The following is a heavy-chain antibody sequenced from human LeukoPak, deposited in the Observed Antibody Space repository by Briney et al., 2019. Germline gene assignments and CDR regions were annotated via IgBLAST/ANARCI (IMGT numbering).Heavy chain of an antibody. V-gene: IGHV5-51*01. J-gene: IGHJ4*02. CDR2: IYPGDSDT. D-gene: IGHD5-24*01. CDR3: ARQRDGYNLEPFDY. Sequence: GESLKISCKTSGYNFTTYWIGWVRQMPGKGLEWMGIIYPGDSDTRYSPSFQGRVTISADNSIATAYLQWNSLKASDTAMYYCARQRDGYNLEPFDYWGQGTLVTVSS. CDR1: GYNFTTYW.